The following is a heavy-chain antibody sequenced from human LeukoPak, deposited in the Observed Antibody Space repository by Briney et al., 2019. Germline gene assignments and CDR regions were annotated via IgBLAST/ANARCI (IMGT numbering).Heavy chain of an antibody. CDR3: ASHNSGSPDY. CDR1: GFTFSSYS. CDR2: ISGSGGRI. Sequence: GGSLRLSCAASGFTFSSYSMSWVRQAPGKGLEWVSSISGSGGRIDYADSVKGRFTISRDNSKNTLYLQMNSLRAEDTAVYYCASHNSGSPDYWGPGTLVTVSS. V-gene: IGHV3-23*01. J-gene: IGHJ4*02. D-gene: IGHD7-27*01.